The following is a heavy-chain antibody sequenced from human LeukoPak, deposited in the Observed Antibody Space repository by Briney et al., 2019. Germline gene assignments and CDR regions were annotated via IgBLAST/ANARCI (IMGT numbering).Heavy chain of an antibody. CDR3: TRGFLQIDY. V-gene: IGHV4-4*09. J-gene: IGHJ4*02. CDR2: IYTSGTT. Sequence: PSETLSLTCTVSGGSISNYFWTWIRQPPGKGLEWIGYIYTSGTTNYNPSLESRVTMSVDTSKNQISLRLNSVTAADTAVYYCTRGFLQIDYWGQGTLVTVYS. CDR1: GGSISNYF.